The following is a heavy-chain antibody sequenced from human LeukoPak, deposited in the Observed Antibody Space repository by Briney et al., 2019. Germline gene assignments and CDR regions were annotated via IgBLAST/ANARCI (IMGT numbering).Heavy chain of an antibody. CDR1: GGSISSGGYS. Sequence: MPSETLSLTCAVSGGSISSGGYSWSWIRQPPGKGLEWIGYIYYSGSTYYNPSLKSRVTISVDTSKNQFSLKLRSVTAADTAVYYCARDYDYVWIYWGQGILVTVSS. CDR2: IYYSGST. CDR3: ARDYDYVWIY. V-gene: IGHV4-30-4*07. J-gene: IGHJ4*02. D-gene: IGHD3-16*01.